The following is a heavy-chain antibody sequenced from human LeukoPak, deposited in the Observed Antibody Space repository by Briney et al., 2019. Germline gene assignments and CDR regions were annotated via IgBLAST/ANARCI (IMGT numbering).Heavy chain of an antibody. CDR3: AKGFSSGWPNWIDP. CDR2: ISGGDGST. D-gene: IGHD6-19*01. CDR1: GFTFSSYA. Sequence: GGSLRLSCAASGFTFSSYAMNWVRQAPGKGLEWVSVISGGDGSTYYAGSVKGRFTISRDNSKNTLYLQMNSLRAEDTAAYYCAKGFSSGWPNWIDPWGQGTLVTVSS. V-gene: IGHV3-23*01. J-gene: IGHJ5*02.